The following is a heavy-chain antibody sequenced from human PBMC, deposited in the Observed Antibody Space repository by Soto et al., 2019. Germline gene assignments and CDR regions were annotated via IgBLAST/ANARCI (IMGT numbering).Heavy chain of an antibody. Sequence: TGGSLRLSCAASGFTFDNYAMSWVRQAPGQGLEWVSAISGSGRSTYYADSVRGRFTISRDNSKNTLSLQMNSLRAEDTAQYYCAKRGRGNSESWGQGTQVTVSS. J-gene: IGHJ5*02. CDR3: AKRGRGNSES. D-gene: IGHD2-21*01. CDR2: ISGSGRST. CDR1: GFTFDNYA. V-gene: IGHV3-23*01.